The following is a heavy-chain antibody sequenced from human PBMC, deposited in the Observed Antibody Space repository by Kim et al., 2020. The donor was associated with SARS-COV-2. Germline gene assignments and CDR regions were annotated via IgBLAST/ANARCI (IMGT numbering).Heavy chain of an antibody. CDR2: IGTAGDT. D-gene: IGHD6-13*01. CDR1: GFTFSSYD. V-gene: IGHV3-13*01. CDR3: ARERGIAAGYGMDV. J-gene: IGHJ6*02. Sequence: GGSLRLSCAASGFTFSSYDMHWVRQATGKGLEWVSAIGTAGDTYYPGSVKGRFTISRENAKNSLYLQMNSLRAGDTAVYYCARERGIAAGYGMDVWGQGTTVTVSS.